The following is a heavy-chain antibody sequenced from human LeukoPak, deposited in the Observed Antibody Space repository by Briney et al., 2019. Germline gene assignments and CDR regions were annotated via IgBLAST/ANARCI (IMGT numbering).Heavy chain of an antibody. CDR3: ARDDPEGYTGYDFAFDI. J-gene: IGHJ3*02. Sequence: SQTLSLTCTVSGGSISSGVDYWRWIRQPPGKGLEWIGYIYYRGRNYYNTALKSRATIAVETSKNQLSLKLSCVTAADTAMYYCARDDPEGYTGYDFAFDIWGQGTMVTVSS. CDR2: IYYRGRN. V-gene: IGHV4-30-4*01. CDR1: GGSISSGVDY. D-gene: IGHD5-12*01.